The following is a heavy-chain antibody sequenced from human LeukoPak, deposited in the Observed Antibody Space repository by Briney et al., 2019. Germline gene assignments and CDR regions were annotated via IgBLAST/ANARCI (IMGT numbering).Heavy chain of an antibody. CDR2: INHSGST. J-gene: IGHJ4*02. D-gene: IGHD6-19*01. Sequence: SETLSLTCAVYGGSFSGYYWSWIRQPPGKGLEWIGEINHSGSTNCNPSLKSRVTISVDTSKNQFSLKLSSVTATDTAVYYCASAHRGLDTSTCFDYWGQGTLVTVSS. V-gene: IGHV4-34*01. CDR3: ASAHRGLDTSTCFDY. CDR1: GGSFSGYY.